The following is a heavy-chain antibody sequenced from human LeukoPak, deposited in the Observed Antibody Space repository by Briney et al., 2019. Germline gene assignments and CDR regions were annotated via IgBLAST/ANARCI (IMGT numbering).Heavy chain of an antibody. CDR1: GGSISSYY. V-gene: IGHV4-34*01. Sequence: SETLSLTCTVSGGSISSYYWSWLRQPPGKGLEWIGEINHSGSTNYNPSLKSRVTISVDTSKNQFSLKLSSVTAADTAVYYCARGHKDAFDIWGQGTMVTVSS. CDR3: ARGHKDAFDI. CDR2: INHSGST. J-gene: IGHJ3*02.